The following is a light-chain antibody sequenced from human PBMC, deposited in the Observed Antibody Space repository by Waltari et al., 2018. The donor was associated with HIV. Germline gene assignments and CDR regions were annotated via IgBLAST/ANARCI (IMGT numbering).Light chain of an antibody. V-gene: IGLV1-44*01. Sequence: QSVLTQPPSASGTPGQRVPISCSGSSSNIGSNTVNWYQQLPGTAPKLLIYSNNQRPSGVADRFSGSKSGTSASRSISGLQSEDEADYYCAAWDDSLNGPWVFGGGTKLTVL. J-gene: IGLJ3*02. CDR1: SSNIGSNT. CDR2: SNN. CDR3: AAWDDSLNGPWV.